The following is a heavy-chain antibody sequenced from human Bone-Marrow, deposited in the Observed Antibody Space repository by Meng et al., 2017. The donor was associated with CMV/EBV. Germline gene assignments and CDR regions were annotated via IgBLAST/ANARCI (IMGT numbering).Heavy chain of an antibody. Sequence: GESLKISCAASGFTFNSYSVNWVRRAPGKGLEWVASISSSSSYIFYADSVKGRFTISRDNTKKSLYLQMNSLRAEDTAVYYCARCREWLRPHPDDMDVWGQGTTVTVSS. J-gene: IGHJ6*02. CDR3: ARCREWLRPHPDDMDV. CDR2: ISSSSSYI. D-gene: IGHD5-12*01. CDR1: GFTFNSYS. V-gene: IGHV3-21*01.